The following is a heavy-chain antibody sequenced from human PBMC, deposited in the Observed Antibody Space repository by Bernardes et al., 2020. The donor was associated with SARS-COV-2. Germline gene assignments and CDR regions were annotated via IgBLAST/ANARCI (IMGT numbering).Heavy chain of an antibody. CDR3: ATGPTSTGEFGS. CDR2: FDPEDGET. Sequence: ASVKVSCKVSGYTLTELSMHWVRQAPGKGLEWMGGFDPEDGETIYAQKFQGRVTITADESTNTAYMELSSLLSEDTAMYYCATGPTSTGEFGSWGQGTPVTVSS. CDR1: GYTLTELS. J-gene: IGHJ4*02. D-gene: IGHD2-2*01. V-gene: IGHV1-24*01.